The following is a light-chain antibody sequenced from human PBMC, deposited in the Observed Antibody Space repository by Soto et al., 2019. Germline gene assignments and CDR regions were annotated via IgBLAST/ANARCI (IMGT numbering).Light chain of an antibody. J-gene: IGKJ2*01. Sequence: DIVMTQSPLSLPVTPGEPASISCRSSQSLLHSNGYNYLDWYLQKPGQSPQLLIYLSSNRDSGVPDRSSGSGSGTDFTLKISRVEAEDVGVYYCMQALQTPYTFGQGTKLEIK. CDR3: MQALQTPYT. V-gene: IGKV2-28*01. CDR1: QSLLHSNGYNY. CDR2: LSS.